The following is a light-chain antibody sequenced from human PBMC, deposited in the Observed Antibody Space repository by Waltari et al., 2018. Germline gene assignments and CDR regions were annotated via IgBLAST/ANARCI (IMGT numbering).Light chain of an antibody. Sequence: DIQMTQSPSTLSASIGDRVTLTCRARQSISSWLAWYQQKPGKAPKLLIYKAASLESGVPSRFSGSGSGTEFTLTSSSLQPDDFATYYCQQYNSYSTWTFGQGTKVEIK. J-gene: IGKJ1*01. CDR2: KAA. CDR3: QQYNSYSTWT. CDR1: QSISSW. V-gene: IGKV1-5*03.